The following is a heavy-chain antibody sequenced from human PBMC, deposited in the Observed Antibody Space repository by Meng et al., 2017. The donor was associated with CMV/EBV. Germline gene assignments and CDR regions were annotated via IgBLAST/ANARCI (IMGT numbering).Heavy chain of an antibody. J-gene: IGHJ3*02. CDR1: GYTFTSYE. CDR2: MNPNSGNT. V-gene: IGHV1-8*03. Sequence: VKVSCKASGYTFTSYEINWVRQATGQGLEWMGWMNPNSGNTGYAQKFQGRVTITRNTSISTAYMELSSLRSEDTAVYYCARNPQKGYDFWSGYSQTWNDAFDIWGQGTMVTVSS. CDR3: ARNPQKGYDFWSGYSQTWNDAFDI. D-gene: IGHD3-3*01.